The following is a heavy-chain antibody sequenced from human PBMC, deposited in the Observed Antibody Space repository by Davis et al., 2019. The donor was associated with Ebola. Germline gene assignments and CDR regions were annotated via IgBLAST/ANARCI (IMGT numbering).Heavy chain of an antibody. CDR2: IRSKANSYAT. Sequence: GESLKISCAASGFTFSGSAMHWVRQASGKGLEWVGRIRSKANSYATAYAASVKGRFTISRDDSKNTAYLQMNSLKTEDTAVYYCAREGYSGYDWGWYYYYGMDVWGQGTTVTVSS. D-gene: IGHD5-12*01. CDR1: GFTFSGSA. V-gene: IGHV3-73*01. J-gene: IGHJ6*02. CDR3: AREGYSGYDWGWYYYYGMDV.